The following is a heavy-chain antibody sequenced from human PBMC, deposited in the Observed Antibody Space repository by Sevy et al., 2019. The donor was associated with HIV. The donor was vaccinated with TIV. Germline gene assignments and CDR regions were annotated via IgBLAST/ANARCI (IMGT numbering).Heavy chain of an antibody. CDR1: GGSISSYY. V-gene: IGHV4-59*13. CDR2: IYYSGST. CDR3: ARDRETCGGDCYAGYDYGMDV. D-gene: IGHD2-21*02. J-gene: IGHJ6*02. Sequence: GSLRLSCTVSGGSISSYYWSWIRQPPGKGLEWIGYIYYSGSTNYNPSLKSRVTISVDTSKNQFSLKLSSVTAADTAVYYCARDRETCGGDCYAGYDYGMDVWGQGTTVTVSS.